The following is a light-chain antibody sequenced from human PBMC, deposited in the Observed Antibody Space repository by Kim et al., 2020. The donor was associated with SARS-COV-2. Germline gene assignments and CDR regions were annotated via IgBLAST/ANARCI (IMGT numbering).Light chain of an antibody. CDR1: QDIRNH. Sequence: DIQMTQSPSSLSASVGDRVTITCRASQDIRNHLAWYQQEPEKVPKVLIYAASALASGVPSRFGGSGSGTDFTLTITSLQPEDVATYYCQKYDSVPWTFGPGTRVDIK. J-gene: IGKJ1*01. CDR2: AAS. V-gene: IGKV1-27*01. CDR3: QKYDSVPWT.